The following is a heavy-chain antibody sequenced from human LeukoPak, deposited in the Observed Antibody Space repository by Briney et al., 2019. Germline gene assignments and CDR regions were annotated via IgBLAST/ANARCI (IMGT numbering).Heavy chain of an antibody. V-gene: IGHV3-30*18. CDR1: GFTFSSYG. J-gene: IGHJ4*02. Sequence: GGSLRLSCAAAGFTFSSYGMHWVRQAPGKGLEWVAGISHDGSNGYYADSVKGRLTISRDNFKNTVYLQMNSLKDDDTAVYYCAKAEPPSSIVAAFPDYWGQGTSVTVSA. D-gene: IGHD2-21*01. CDR3: AKAEPPSSIVAAFPDY. CDR2: ISHDGSNG.